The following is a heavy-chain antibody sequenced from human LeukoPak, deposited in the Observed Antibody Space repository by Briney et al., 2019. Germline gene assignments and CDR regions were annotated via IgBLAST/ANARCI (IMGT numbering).Heavy chain of an antibody. Sequence: GGSLRLSCAVSEFTFSNSWMSWVRQGPGKGLEWVAAIKEDGSEEYYMDSVKGRFTISRDNAKNSLYLHMNSLRDEGTAVYHCATYINWVAGDVWGQGTAVSVSS. D-gene: IGHD1-1*01. CDR2: IKEDGSEE. CDR3: ATYINWVAGDV. J-gene: IGHJ6*02. CDR1: EFTFSNSW. V-gene: IGHV3-7*01.